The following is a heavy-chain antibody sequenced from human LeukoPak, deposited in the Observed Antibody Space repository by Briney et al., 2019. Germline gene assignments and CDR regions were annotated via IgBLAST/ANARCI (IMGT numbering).Heavy chain of an antibody. CDR2: IYHSVNT. J-gene: IGHJ4*02. D-gene: IGHD3-22*01. CDR3: ARDRNYYDSSGYYFAN. CDR1: GGSVRSGSSF. Sequence: SETLSLTCTVFGGSVRSGSSFWSWIRQPPGKGLEWIGYIYHSVNTNYNPSLKSRVTISADTSKSQLSLNLNSVTAADTAVYYCARDRNYYDSSGYYFANWGQGTLVTVSS. V-gene: IGHV4-61*01.